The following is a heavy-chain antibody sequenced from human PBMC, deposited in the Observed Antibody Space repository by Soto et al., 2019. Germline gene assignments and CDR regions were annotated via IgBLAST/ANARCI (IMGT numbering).Heavy chain of an antibody. CDR3: ASQGFGAIHGLVDV. V-gene: IGHV4-59*08. J-gene: IGHJ6*02. Sequence: VQLQVSCPGLVKPSETLSLTFSVSGVSISSYYCSWFLQPPGKGLEWIGHMHYSWNRDYNPSLRSRFIISVDTSKNKFSLNLISVTVAVTALYFCASQGFGAIHGLVDVGGQGTSVTVSS. D-gene: IGHD3-10*01. CDR1: GVSISSYY. CDR2: MHYSWNR.